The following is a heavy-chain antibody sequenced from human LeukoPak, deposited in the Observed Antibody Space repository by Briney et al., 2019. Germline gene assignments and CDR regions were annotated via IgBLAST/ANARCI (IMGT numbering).Heavy chain of an antibody. D-gene: IGHD3-22*01. CDR2: IYYSGST. CDR3: ARHDRGSRDFDY. V-gene: IGHV4-39*01. CDR1: GGSISSSSYY. J-gene: IGHJ4*02. Sequence: SETLSLTCTVSGGSISSSSYYWGWIRQPPGKGLEWIGSIYYSGSTYYNPSLKSRVTISVDTSKNQFSLKLSSVTAADTAVYYCARHDRGSRDFDYWGQGTLVTVSS.